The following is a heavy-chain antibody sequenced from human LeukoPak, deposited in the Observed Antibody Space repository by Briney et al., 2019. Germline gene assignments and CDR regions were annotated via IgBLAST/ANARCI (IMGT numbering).Heavy chain of an antibody. Sequence: GGSLRLSCAASGFTFDDYAMHWVRQAPGKGLEWVSGISWNSGSIGYADSVKGRFTVSRDNAENSPYLQMSSLRAEDTAVYYCARLTQLARGRYWGQGTLVTVSS. J-gene: IGHJ4*02. CDR3: ARLTQLARGRY. CDR1: GFTFDDYA. D-gene: IGHD6-6*01. CDR2: ISWNSGSI. V-gene: IGHV3-9*01.